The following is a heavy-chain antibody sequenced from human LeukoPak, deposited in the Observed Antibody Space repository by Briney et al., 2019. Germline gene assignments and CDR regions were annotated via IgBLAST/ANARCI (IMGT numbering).Heavy chain of an antibody. Sequence: KSGGSLRLSCAASGFTFSDYYMSWIRQAPGKGLEWVSYISSSSSYTNYADSVKGRFTISRDNAKNSLYLQMNSLRAEDTAVYYCAKSGPWFGELSLWDYWGQGTLVTVSS. CDR3: AKSGPWFGELSLWDY. J-gene: IGHJ4*02. CDR2: ISSSSSYT. V-gene: IGHV3-11*03. D-gene: IGHD3-10*01. CDR1: GFTFSDYY.